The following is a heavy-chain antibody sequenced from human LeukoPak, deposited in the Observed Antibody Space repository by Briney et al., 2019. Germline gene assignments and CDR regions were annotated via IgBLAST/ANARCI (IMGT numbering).Heavy chain of an antibody. CDR2: ISAYNGNT. CDR1: GGTFSSYA. V-gene: IGHV1-18*01. D-gene: IGHD1-26*01. Sequence: GASVKVSCKASGGTFSSYAISWVRQAPGQGLEWMGWISAYNGNTNYAQKLQGRVTMTTDTSTSTAYMELRSLRSDDTAVYYCARVTHRWELEADYWGQGTLVTVSS. J-gene: IGHJ4*02. CDR3: ARVTHRWELEADY.